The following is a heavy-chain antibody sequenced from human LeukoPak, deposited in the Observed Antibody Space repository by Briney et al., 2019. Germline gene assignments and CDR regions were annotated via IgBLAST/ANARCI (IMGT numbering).Heavy chain of an antibody. CDR1: GGSISSYY. D-gene: IGHD2-2*01. CDR3: ARDHIVVVPAAPYNWFDP. CDR2: IYTSGST. V-gene: IGHV4-4*07. Sequence: SETLSLTCTVSGGSISSYYWSWLRQPAGKGLEWIGRIYTSGSTNYNPSLKSRVTMSVDTSKNQFSLKLSSVTAADTAVYYCARDHIVVVPAAPYNWFDPWGQGTLVTVSS. J-gene: IGHJ5*02.